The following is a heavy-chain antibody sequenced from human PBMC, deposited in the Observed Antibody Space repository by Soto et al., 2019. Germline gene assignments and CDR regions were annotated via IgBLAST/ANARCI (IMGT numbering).Heavy chain of an antibody. V-gene: IGHV3-21*01. D-gene: IGHD3-10*01. CDR1: GFTFSSYS. Sequence: EVQLVESGGGLVKPGGSLRLSCAASGFTFSSYSMNWVRQAPGKGLEWVSSISSSSSYIYYADSVKGRFTISRDNAKNSLYLQLNSLRAEDTAVYYCARQGSLYYYGSGSHRFDPWGQGTLVTVSS. CDR3: ARQGSLYYYGSGSHRFDP. J-gene: IGHJ5*02. CDR2: ISSSSSYI.